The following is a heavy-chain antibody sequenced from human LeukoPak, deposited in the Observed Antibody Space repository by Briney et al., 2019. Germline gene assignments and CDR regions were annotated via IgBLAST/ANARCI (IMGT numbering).Heavy chain of an antibody. CDR1: GFAFGTYA. D-gene: IGHD2-2*02. CDR2: ISANGQAT. J-gene: IGHJ4*02. CDR3: VKEGYCSGASCYNFDY. Sequence: GGSLRLSCAGSGFAFGTYAMSWVRQAPGMGLEWVSSISANGQATYYADSVEGRFTISRDNSKKTVYLQMNSLRAEDTAIYYCVKEGYCSGASCYNFDYWGQGTLVTVSS. V-gene: IGHV3-23*01.